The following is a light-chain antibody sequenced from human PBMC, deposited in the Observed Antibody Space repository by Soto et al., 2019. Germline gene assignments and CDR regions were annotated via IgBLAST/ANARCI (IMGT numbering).Light chain of an antibody. CDR2: NAS. Sequence: IAMTQSPDTLSLPPGEKATLSCRASQTIRTSLAWYQQRPGQAPRIITFNASRKTFGVLDRFTGSGSGAASAHTIDRVGPKEFQVFFCQHYGSSGTVGGGTKVDI. CDR1: QTIRTS. J-gene: IGKJ4*01. CDR3: QHYGSSGT. V-gene: IGKV3-20*01.